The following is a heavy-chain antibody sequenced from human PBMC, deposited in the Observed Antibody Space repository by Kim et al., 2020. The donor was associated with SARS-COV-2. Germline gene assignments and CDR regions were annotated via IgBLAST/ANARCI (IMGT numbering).Heavy chain of an antibody. D-gene: IGHD3-22*01. Sequence: SETLSLTCTVSGGSISSSSYYWGWIRQPPGKGLEWIGSIYYSGSTYYNPSLKSRVTISVDTSKNQFSLKLSSVTAADTAVYYCARHLISSGYFYWGQGTLVTVSS. CDR1: GGSISSSSYY. V-gene: IGHV4-39*01. CDR2: IYYSGST. CDR3: ARHLISSGYFY. J-gene: IGHJ4*02.